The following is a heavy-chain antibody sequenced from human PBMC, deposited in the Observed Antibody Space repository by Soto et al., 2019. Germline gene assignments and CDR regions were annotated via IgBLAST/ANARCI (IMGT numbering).Heavy chain of an antibody. CDR2: IMPIFRAP. Sequence: SVKVSCKASGGAFSDYAFSWVRQAPGQGLEWLGGIMPIFRAPDYAQKFQGRVTITADEFTRTAYMEMNSLRSEDTAVYYCASWLNVSDNGNYSYGIYARAQRATVPVSS. CDR1: GGAFSDYA. J-gene: IGHJ6*02. CDR3: ASWLNVSDNGNYSYGIYA. V-gene: IGHV1-69*13. D-gene: IGHD3-9*01.